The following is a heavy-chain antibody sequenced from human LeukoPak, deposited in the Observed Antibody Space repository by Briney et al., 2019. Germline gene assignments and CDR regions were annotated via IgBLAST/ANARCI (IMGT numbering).Heavy chain of an antibody. CDR3: ARSADYWYFDL. Sequence: GGSLRLSCAASGFTFSNYDMSWVRQAPGKGLEWVSYISSSGSTIYYADSVKGRFTISRDNAKNSLYLQMNSLRAEDTAVYYCARSADYWYFDLWGRGTLVTVSS. CDR2: ISSSGSTI. V-gene: IGHV3-48*03. CDR1: GFTFSNYD. J-gene: IGHJ2*01.